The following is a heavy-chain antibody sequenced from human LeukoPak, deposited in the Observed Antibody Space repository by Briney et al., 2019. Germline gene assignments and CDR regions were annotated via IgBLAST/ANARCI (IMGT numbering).Heavy chain of an antibody. V-gene: IGHV3-48*03. J-gene: IGHJ3*02. D-gene: IGHD4-17*01. CDR3: ARAQTEDYGDIVRAFEI. CDR1: GFTFSSYE. Sequence: PGGSLRLSCAASGFTFSSYEMNWVRQAPGKGLERVSYISSSCSTISYADSVKGRFTISRYNAKNSLYLQMNSLRAEDTAVYYCARAQTEDYGDIVRAFEIWGQGTMVTVSS. CDR2: ISSSCSTI.